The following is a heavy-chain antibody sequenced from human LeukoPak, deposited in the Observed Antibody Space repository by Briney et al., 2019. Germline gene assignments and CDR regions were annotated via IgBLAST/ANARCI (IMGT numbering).Heavy chain of an antibody. CDR3: ARDAEDYYDSSGYYSGNFDY. V-gene: IGHV1-18*04. J-gene: IGHJ4*02. Sequence: GASVKVSCKASGYTFTSYYMHWVRQAPGQGLEWMGWISAYNGNTNYAQKLQGRVTMTTDTSTSTAYMELRSLRTDDTAVYYCARDAEDYYDSSGYYSGNFDYWGQGTLVTVSS. CDR2: ISAYNGNT. D-gene: IGHD3-22*01. CDR1: GYTFTSYY.